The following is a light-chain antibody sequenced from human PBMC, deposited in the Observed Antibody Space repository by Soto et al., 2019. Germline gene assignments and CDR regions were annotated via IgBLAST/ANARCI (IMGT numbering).Light chain of an antibody. CDR3: SSYTRSSTWV. V-gene: IGLV2-14*01. Sequence: QSALTQPASVSGSPGQSITLSCTGSSSDVGGYNYVSWYQQHPGKAPKLLIYEVTNRPSGISNRFSGSKSGNTASLTISGLQAEDEADYYCSSYTRSSTWVFGGGTKVTVL. CDR2: EVT. CDR1: SSDVGGYNY. J-gene: IGLJ3*02.